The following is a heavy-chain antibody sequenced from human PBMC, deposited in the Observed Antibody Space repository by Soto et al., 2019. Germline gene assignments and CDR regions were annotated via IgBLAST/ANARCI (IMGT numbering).Heavy chain of an antibody. CDR3: ARRYCYDSSGYPYYYYYGIDV. J-gene: IGHJ6*02. D-gene: IGHD3-22*01. CDR2: IIPIFCTA. CDR1: GGTFSNYA. V-gene: IGHV1-69*13. Sequence: SVNVSLKATGGTFSNYAISWVRQAPGKGFEWVGGIIPIFCTANYAQKFQGRVTITADESTSTAYMELSSLRSEDTAVYYCARRYCYDSSGYPYYYYYGIDVWGQGTTVPVSS.